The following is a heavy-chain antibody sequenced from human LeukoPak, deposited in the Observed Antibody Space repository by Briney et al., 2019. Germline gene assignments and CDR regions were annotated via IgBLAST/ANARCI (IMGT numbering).Heavy chain of an antibody. CDR1: GFTFKTYS. J-gene: IGHJ4*02. Sequence: GSLRLSCAASGFTFKTYSMNWVRQAPGKGLEWVSSITPTSSKTHIYYADSVKGRFTISRDNAKNSLYLQMNGLGAEDTAVYYCARELNGYGYYFFDYWGPGTLVTVSS. D-gene: IGHD3-16*01. CDR2: ITPTSSKTHI. V-gene: IGHV3-21*01. CDR3: ARELNGYGYYFFDY.